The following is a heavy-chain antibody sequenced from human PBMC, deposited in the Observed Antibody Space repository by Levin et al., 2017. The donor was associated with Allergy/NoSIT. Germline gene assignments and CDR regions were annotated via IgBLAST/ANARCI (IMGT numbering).Heavy chain of an antibody. Sequence: NSSETLSLTCTVSGGSISSYYWSWIRQPPGKGLEWIGYIYYSGSTNYNPSLKSRVTISVDTSKNQFSLKLSSVAAADTAVYYCARAAAGVFDYWGQGTLVTVSS. D-gene: IGHD6-13*01. J-gene: IGHJ4*02. V-gene: IGHV4-59*01. CDR2: IYYSGST. CDR3: ARAAAGVFDY. CDR1: GGSISSYY.